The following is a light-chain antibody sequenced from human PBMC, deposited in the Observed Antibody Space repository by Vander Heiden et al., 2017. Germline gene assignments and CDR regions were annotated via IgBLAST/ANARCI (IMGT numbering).Light chain of an antibody. V-gene: IGKV1-17*01. J-gene: IGKJ2*01. CDR2: DAS. Sequence: DIQMTQSPSSLSASVGDRVTITCRATQGIRDRLAWYQQKPGKAPKRLIYDASNLQRGVPSRFSCSGFGTEFTLTISSLQPEDFATYYCLQHDTYLFTFGQGTKLEIK. CDR3: LQHDTYLFT. CDR1: QGIRDR.